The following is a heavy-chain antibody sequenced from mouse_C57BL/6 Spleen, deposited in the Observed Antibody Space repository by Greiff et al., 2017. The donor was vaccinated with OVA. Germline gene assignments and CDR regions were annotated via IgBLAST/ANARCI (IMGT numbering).Heavy chain of an antibody. D-gene: IGHD4-1*01. CDR2: IYPGDGDT. CDR1: GYAFSSYW. Sequence: VQLQQSGAELVKPGASVKISCKASGYAFSSYWMNWVKQRPGKGLEWIGQIYPGDGDTNYNGKFKGKATLTADKSSSTAYMQLSSLTSEDSAVYFCAREGSNWDNFDYWGQGTTLTVSS. V-gene: IGHV1-80*01. CDR3: AREGSNWDNFDY. J-gene: IGHJ2*01.